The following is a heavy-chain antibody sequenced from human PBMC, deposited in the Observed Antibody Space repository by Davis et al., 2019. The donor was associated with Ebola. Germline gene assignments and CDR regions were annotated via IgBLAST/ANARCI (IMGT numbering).Heavy chain of an antibody. Sequence: ASVKVSCKASGYTFTSYDINWVRQATGQGLEWMGWMNPNSGNTGYAQKFQGRVTITRNTSISTAYMELSSLRSEDTAVYYCARGARVRRSGYYVPPEYWGQGTLVTVSS. J-gene: IGHJ4*02. CDR3: ARGARVRRSGYYVPPEY. V-gene: IGHV1-8*03. D-gene: IGHD3-22*01. CDR1: GYTFTSYD. CDR2: MNPNSGNT.